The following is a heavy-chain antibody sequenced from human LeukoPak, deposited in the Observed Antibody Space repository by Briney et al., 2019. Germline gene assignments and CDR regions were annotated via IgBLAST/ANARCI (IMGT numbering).Heavy chain of an antibody. CDR1: GFSISSGYY. CDR2: IYHSGST. D-gene: IGHD5-12*01. Sequence: SETLSLTCTVSGFSISSGYYWGWIRQPPGKGLEWIANIYHSGSTFYNPSLKSRVTISVDTSKNQFSLKLSSVTAADTAVYYCARQSGYDPPRHYYYYMDVWGKGTTVTISS. V-gene: IGHV4-38-2*02. CDR3: ARQSGYDPPRHYYYYMDV. J-gene: IGHJ6*03.